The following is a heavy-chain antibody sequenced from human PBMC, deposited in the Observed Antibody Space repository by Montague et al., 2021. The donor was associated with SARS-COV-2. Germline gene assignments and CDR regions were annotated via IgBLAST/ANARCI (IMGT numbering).Heavy chain of an antibody. D-gene: IGHD3-10*01. CDR2: ISAYNGNT. CDR1: GYTFTSYG. Sequence: SVKVSFKASGYTFTSYGISWVRQAPGQGLEWMGWISAYNGNTNYAQKLQGRVTMTTDTSTSTAYMELRSLRSDDTAVYYCARARYYYYGSSRGAFDIWGQGTMVTVSS. CDR3: ARARYYYYGSSRGAFDI. J-gene: IGHJ3*02. V-gene: IGHV1-18*04.